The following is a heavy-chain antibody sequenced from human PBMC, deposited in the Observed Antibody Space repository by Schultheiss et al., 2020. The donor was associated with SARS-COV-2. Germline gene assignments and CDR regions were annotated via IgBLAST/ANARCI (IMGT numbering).Heavy chain of an antibody. V-gene: IGHV4-59*10. CDR3: ARLLGYCSSTSCFVNAFDI. J-gene: IGHJ3*02. Sequence: SETLSLTCAVYGGSFSGYYWSWIRQPPGKGLEWIGRIYTSGSTNYNPSLKSRVTISVDTSKNQFSLKLSSVTAADTAVYYCARLLGYCSSTSCFVNAFDIWGQGTMVTVSS. D-gene: IGHD2-2*01. CDR1: GGSFSGYY. CDR2: IYTSGST.